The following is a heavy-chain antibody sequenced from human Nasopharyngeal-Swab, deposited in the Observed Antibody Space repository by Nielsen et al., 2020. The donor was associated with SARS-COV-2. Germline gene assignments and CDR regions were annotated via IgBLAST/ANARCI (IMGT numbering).Heavy chain of an antibody. CDR1: GYTFTSYG. J-gene: IGHJ4*02. D-gene: IGHD2-8*02. Sequence: ASVKVSCKASGYTFTSYGISWVRQAPGQGLEWVGWMNPNSGNTGYAQKFQGRVTMTRDTSITTAYMELSSLRSEDTAVYYCVRPRYCSAASCDRHSGVGLFDYWGQGTLVTVSS. CDR2: MNPNSGNT. V-gene: IGHV1-8*02. CDR3: VRPRYCSAASCDRHSGVGLFDY.